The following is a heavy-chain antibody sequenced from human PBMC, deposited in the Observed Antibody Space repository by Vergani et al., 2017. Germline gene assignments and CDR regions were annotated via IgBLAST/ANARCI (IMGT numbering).Heavy chain of an antibody. D-gene: IGHD6-19*01. Sequence: QVQLQESGPGLVKPSETLSLTCTVSGYSTSSGYYWGWIRQPPGKGLEWIGSIYHSGSTYYNPSLKSRVTISVDTSKNKFALKLSSVTAADTAVYYCASAHSRAVAGYDYWGQGTLVTVSS. J-gene: IGHJ4*02. V-gene: IGHV4-38-2*02. CDR3: ASAHSRAVAGYDY. CDR2: IYHSGST. CDR1: GYSTSSGYY.